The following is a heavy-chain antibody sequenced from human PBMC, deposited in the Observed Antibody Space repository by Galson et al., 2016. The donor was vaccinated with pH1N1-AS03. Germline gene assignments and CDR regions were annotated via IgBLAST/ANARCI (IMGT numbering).Heavy chain of an antibody. CDR2: ISGSGNNT. D-gene: IGHD2-15*01. V-gene: IGHV3-23*01. CDR1: GFTFGSFA. J-gene: IGHJ4*02. Sequence: SLRLSCAASGFTFGSFAMSWVRQAPGKGLEWVSAISGSGNNTYYGDSVKGRLTISRDNSKNMLYLQTNSLRAEDTAVYYCAKDKGLGGGSCYQYWGQGTLVTVSS. CDR3: AKDKGLGGGSCYQY.